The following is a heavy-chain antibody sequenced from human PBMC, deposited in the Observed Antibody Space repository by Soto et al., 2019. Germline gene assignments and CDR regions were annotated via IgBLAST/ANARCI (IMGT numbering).Heavy chain of an antibody. V-gene: IGHV1-69*13. CDR1: GGTFSSYA. CDR3: ARDRASVVVPAARVDYYGMDV. Sequence: SVKVSCKASGGTFSSYAISWVRQAPGQGLEWMGGIIPIFGTANYAQKFQGRVTITADESTSTAYMELSSLRSEDTAVYYCARDRASVVVPAARVDYYGMDVWGQGTTVTVSS. CDR2: IIPIFGTA. J-gene: IGHJ6*02. D-gene: IGHD2-2*01.